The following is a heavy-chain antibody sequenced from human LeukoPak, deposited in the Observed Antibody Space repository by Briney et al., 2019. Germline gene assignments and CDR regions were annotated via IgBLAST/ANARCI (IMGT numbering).Heavy chain of an antibody. D-gene: IGHD3-10*01. CDR2: IYYSGST. CDR1: GGSISSGGYY. J-gene: IGHJ6*02. Sequence: PSETLSLTCTVSGGSISSGGYYWSWIRPHPGKGLEWIGYIYYSGSTYYNPSLKSRVTISVDTSKNQFSLKLSSVTAADTAVYYCARHPKPHYYGSGSYDYYYGMEVWGQGTTVTVSS. CDR3: ARHPKPHYYGSGSYDYYYGMEV. V-gene: IGHV4-31*03.